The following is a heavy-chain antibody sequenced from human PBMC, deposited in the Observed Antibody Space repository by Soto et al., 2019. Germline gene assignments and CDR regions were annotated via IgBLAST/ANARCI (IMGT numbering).Heavy chain of an antibody. D-gene: IGHD2-2*01. CDR1: GYTFTSYY. V-gene: IGHV1-46*01. CDR3: ASDANAARTCRYYGMDV. Sequence: QVQLVQSGAEVKQPGASVKLSCRASGYTFTSYYIHWVRQAPGQGPEWMGIINPGGGSTSSAQKFHDRVPEPRDPSTSTVFLDLSTLTSEDPAGYYCASDANAARTCRYYGMDVWGQGPTVNVSS. J-gene: IGHJ6*02. CDR2: INPGGGST.